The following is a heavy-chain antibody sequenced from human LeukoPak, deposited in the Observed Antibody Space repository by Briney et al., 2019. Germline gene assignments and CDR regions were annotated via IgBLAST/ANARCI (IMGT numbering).Heavy chain of an antibody. CDR2: LGGSGIST. CDR1: GFTFSNYG. D-gene: IGHD5-18*01. V-gene: IGHV3-23*01. Sequence: QTGGSLRLSCAASGFTFSNYGMNWVRQAPGKGLEWVSGLGGSGISTYYADSVKGRFTISRDNSKNTLYLQMNSLRAEDTAVYYCARGAYSYGFLDYFDYWGQGTLVTVSS. CDR3: ARGAYSYGFLDYFDY. J-gene: IGHJ4*02.